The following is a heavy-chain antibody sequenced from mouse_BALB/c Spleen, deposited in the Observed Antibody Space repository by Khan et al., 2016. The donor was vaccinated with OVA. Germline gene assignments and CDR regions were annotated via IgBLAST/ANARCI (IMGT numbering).Heavy chain of an antibody. CDR2: INPHIGET. J-gene: IGHJ2*01. D-gene: IGHD1-1*01. Sequence: EVQLQQSGPELVKPGASVKISCKASGYSFTGYFMNWVMQSHGKSLEWIGRINPHIGETLYNQKFKGKATLTVDDSSRTVHMELRSLASEDSAVYYCARKNGSDFDYWGQGTTLTVSS. V-gene: IGHV1-20*02. CDR3: ARKNGSDFDY. CDR1: GYSFTGYF.